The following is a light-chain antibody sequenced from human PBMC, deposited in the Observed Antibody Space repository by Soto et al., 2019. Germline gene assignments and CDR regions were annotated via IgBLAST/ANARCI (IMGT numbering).Light chain of an antibody. J-gene: IGKJ5*01. V-gene: IGKV3-15*01. Sequence: EIVMTQSPATLSVSPGERATLSCRASQSIGSNLAWYQQKPGQAPRLVIYASSIRASDFPARFSGSGSGTEFTLTISGLQSEDFVVYYCQQYNSWPPITFGQGTRLEI. CDR2: ASS. CDR1: QSIGSN. CDR3: QQYNSWPPIT.